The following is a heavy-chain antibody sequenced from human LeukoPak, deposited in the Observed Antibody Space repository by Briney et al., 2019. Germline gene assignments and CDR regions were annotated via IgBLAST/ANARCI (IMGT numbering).Heavy chain of an antibody. Sequence: ASVKVSCKASGYTFTGYYMHWVRQSPGQGLEWMGWINPNSGGVTNYAQKFQGRVTMTRDTSISTAFMELRWLTSDDTAFYYCAGEGVVARDFDYWGQGTLVTVSS. CDR3: AGEGVVARDFDY. V-gene: IGHV1-2*02. CDR2: INPNSGGVT. CDR1: GYTFTGYY. D-gene: IGHD2-15*01. J-gene: IGHJ4*02.